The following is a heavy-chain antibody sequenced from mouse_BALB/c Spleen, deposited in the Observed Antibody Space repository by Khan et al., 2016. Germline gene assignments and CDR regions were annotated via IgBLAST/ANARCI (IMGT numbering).Heavy chain of an antibody. J-gene: IGHJ4*01. V-gene: IGHV2-6-4*01. CDR3: ARSLLWPAMGN. CDR2: IWGGGNT. Sequence: QMQLEESGPGLVAPSQSLSITCIVSGLSLSRYSIHWVRQPPGKGLEWLGMIWGGGNTDYNSALKFRLSISTDNSKSQVFLNMNSLQTDDTDIYYCARSLLWPAMGNWDQGTSVTVS. CDR1: GLSLSRYS. D-gene: IGHD2-10*01.